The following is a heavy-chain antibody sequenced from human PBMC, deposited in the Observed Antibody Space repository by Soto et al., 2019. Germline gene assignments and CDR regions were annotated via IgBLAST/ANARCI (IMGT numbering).Heavy chain of an antibody. V-gene: IGHV4-59*01. J-gene: IGHJ4*02. Sequence: QVQLQESGPGLVKPSETLSLTCTVSGGSITNYYWTWVRQSPGKGLEWIGYISYTGSTNYNPSLKSRVTMSVDTSKNQFSLRLGSVTAADTAVYYCAKEGGLYDSSGYYPYWGQGTLVTVSS. CDR1: GGSITNYY. CDR3: AKEGGLYDSSGYYPY. CDR2: ISYTGST. D-gene: IGHD3-22*01.